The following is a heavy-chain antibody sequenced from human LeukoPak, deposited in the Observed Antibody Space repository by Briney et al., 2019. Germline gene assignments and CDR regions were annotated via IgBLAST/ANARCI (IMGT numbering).Heavy chain of an antibody. V-gene: IGHV1-2*02. D-gene: IGHD2/OR15-2a*01. CDR2: INPNSGGT. Sequence: ASVKVSCKASGYTFTGYYMHWVRQAPGQGLEWMGWINPNSGGTNYAQKFQGRVTMTRDTPISTAYMELSRLRSDDTAVYYCARVISPQGAFDIWGQGTMVTVSS. J-gene: IGHJ3*02. CDR1: GYTFTGYY. CDR3: ARVISPQGAFDI.